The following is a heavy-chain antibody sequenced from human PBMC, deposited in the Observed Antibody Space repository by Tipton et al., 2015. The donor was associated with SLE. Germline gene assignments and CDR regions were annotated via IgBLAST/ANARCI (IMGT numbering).Heavy chain of an antibody. Sequence: TLSLTCTVSGGSISSSPYHWGGIRQPPGKGLEWIGSVYYSGSTYRNPSLKSRVTVSLDTSKNQFSLNLSSVTAADTAVYYCATTSCSGDSCLVDHWGQGTLVTVSS. CDR1: GGSISSSPYH. J-gene: IGHJ4*02. CDR2: VYYSGST. D-gene: IGHD2-21*01. V-gene: IGHV4-39*07. CDR3: ATTSCSGDSCLVDH.